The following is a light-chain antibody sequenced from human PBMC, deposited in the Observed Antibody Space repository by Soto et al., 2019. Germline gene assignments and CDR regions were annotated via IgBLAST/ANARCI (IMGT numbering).Light chain of an antibody. J-gene: IGKJ5*01. CDR3: MQALQTPRT. CDR1: QSLLHSNGYNY. Sequence: DVVMTQSPLSLPVTPGEPASISCRSSQSLLHSNGYNYLDWYLQKAGQSPQLLIYLGSNRASGVPERFSGSGSGTDFTLKISRVAAEDVGVYYCMQALQTPRTFGQGTRLEIK. CDR2: LGS. V-gene: IGKV2-28*01.